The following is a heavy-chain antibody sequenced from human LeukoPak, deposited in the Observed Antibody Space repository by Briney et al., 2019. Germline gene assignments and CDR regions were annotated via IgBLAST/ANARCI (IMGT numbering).Heavy chain of an antibody. CDR2: INPSGGST. CDR3: ARDAGGDFGVVIPHYYMDV. D-gene: IGHD3-3*01. V-gene: IGHV1-46*01. Sequence: ASVKVSCKASGYTFTSYYMHWVRQAPGQGLEWMGIINPSGGSTSYAQKFQGRVTMTRDMSTSTVYMELSSLRSEDTAVYYCARDAGGDFGVVIPHYYMDVWGKGTTVTVSS. J-gene: IGHJ6*03. CDR1: GYTFTSYY.